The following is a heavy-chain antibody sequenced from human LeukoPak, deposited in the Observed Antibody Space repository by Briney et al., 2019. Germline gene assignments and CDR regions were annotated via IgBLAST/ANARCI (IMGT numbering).Heavy chain of an antibody. CDR2: IRSKANSYAT. D-gene: IGHD6-6*01. CDR3: TRHVGSSGDFDY. CDR1: GFTFSGSA. V-gene: IGHV3-73*01. J-gene: IGHJ4*02. Sequence: PGGSLRLSCAASGFTFSGSAMHWVRQASGKGLEWVGRIRSKANSYATAYAASVKGRFTISREDSKNTAYLQMNSLKTEDTAVYYCTRHVGSSGDFDYWGQGTLVTVSS.